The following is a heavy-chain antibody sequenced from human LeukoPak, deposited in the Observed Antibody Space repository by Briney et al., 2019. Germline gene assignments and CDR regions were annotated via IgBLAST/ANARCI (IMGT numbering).Heavy chain of an antibody. CDR2: ITPIFGTA. Sequence: GASVKVSCKASGYTFTSYAISWVRQAPGQGLEWMGGITPIFGTANYAQKFQGRVTITTDESTSTAYMELSSLRSEDTAVYYCATATLPLVVPAASWFDPWGQGTLVTVSS. CDR1: GYTFTSYA. V-gene: IGHV1-69*05. J-gene: IGHJ5*02. D-gene: IGHD2-2*01. CDR3: ATATLPLVVPAASWFDP.